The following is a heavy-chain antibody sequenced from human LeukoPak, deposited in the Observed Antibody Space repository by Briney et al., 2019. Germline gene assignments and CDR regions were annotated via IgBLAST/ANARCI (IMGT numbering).Heavy chain of an antibody. Sequence: SETLSLTCTVSGGSMSSSTDYWSWFRQPAGKGLEWIGRIYTSGYTNYNPSLKSRVTISRDTSKNQFSLEMSSVTAADTAVYYCARESPSKYVFDYWGQGIPVTVSS. CDR2: IYTSGYT. V-gene: IGHV4-61*02. CDR1: GGSMSSSTDY. D-gene: IGHD2-2*01. CDR3: ARESPSKYVFDY. J-gene: IGHJ4*02.